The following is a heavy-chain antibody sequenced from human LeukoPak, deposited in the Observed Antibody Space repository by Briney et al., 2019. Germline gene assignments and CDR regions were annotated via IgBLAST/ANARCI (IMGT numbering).Heavy chain of an antibody. CDR2: ISAYNGNT. CDR3: ARPGSNYVDYYYMDV. D-gene: IGHD4-11*01. Sequence: ASVKVSCKASGYTFTSYGISWVRQAPGQGLEWMGWISAYNGNTNYAQKLQGRVTMTTDTSTSTAYMELRSLRSDDTAVYYCARPGSNYVDYYYMDVWGKGTTVTVSS. CDR1: GYTFTSYG. V-gene: IGHV1-18*01. J-gene: IGHJ6*03.